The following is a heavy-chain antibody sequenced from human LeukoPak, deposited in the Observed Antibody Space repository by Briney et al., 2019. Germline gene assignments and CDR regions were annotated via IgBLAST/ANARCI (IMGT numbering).Heavy chain of an antibody. J-gene: IGHJ3*02. Sequence: SVKVSCKASGGTFSSYGLNWVRQAPGQGLEWMGRSIPILGISTYAQKFLGRVTITADKFMSTTYMELSSLKSEDTAVYYCARANLAAAGTWKGAFDIWGQGTMVTVSS. CDR3: ARANLAAAGTWKGAFDI. V-gene: IGHV1-69*04. CDR2: SIPILGIS. CDR1: GGTFSSYG. D-gene: IGHD6-13*01.